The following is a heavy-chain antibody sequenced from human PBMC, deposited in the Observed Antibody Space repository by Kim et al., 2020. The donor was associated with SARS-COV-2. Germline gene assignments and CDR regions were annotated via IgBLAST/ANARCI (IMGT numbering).Heavy chain of an antibody. Sequence: ASVKVSCKASGYTFTNYAIHWVRQAPGQRLEWMGWINVGNGNTKYSQKFQGRVTITRDTSASTAYMDLSSLRSEDTAVYYCARGGDYGDLNWLDPWGQGTLVTVSS. J-gene: IGHJ5*02. CDR2: INVGNGNT. D-gene: IGHD4-17*01. CDR3: ARGGDYGDLNWLDP. V-gene: IGHV1-3*01. CDR1: GYTFTNYA.